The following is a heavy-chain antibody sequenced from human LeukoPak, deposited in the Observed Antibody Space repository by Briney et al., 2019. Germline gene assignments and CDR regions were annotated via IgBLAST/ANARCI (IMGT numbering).Heavy chain of an antibody. CDR2: ISSSGSTI. J-gene: IGHJ4*02. CDR3: AVGEQWLVDRVDY. V-gene: IGHV3-48*04. Sequence: GGSLRLSCVASGLTFSDYGMTWVRQAPGKGLEWVSYISSSGSTIYYADSVKGRFTISRDNAKNSLYLQMNSLRAEDTAVYYCAVGEQWLVDRVDYWGQGTLVTVSS. D-gene: IGHD6-19*01. CDR1: GLTFSDYG.